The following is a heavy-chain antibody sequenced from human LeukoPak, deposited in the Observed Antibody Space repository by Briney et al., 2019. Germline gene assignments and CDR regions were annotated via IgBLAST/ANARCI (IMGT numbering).Heavy chain of an antibody. J-gene: IGHJ4*02. CDR2: ISGYSGST. Sequence: ASVKVPCKTSGYTFATYSINWVRQAPGQGLEWMGWISGYSGSTNYAQKLQGRVTMTTDTSTTTAYMELRSLKSDDTAVYYCARGHSSGRDYYFDTWGQGTLVTVSS. D-gene: IGHD6-19*01. CDR3: ARGHSSGRDYYFDT. CDR1: GYTFATYS. V-gene: IGHV1-18*01.